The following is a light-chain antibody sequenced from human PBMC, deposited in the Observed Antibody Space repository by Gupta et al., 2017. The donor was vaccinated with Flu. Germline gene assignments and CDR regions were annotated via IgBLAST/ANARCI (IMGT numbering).Light chain of an antibody. J-gene: IGKJ2*01. CDR2: AAS. Sequence: PSSLSASVGDRVTITCRASQSISTYLNWYQQRPGEVPELLIYAASTLQSGVPSRFSGSGSGTDFTLTISSLQPEDFATYYCHQSDSTPQTFGQGTKLEI. V-gene: IGKV1-39*01. CDR1: QSISTY. CDR3: HQSDSTPQT.